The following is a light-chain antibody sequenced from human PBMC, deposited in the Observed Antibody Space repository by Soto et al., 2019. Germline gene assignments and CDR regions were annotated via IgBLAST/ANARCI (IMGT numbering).Light chain of an antibody. CDR1: QSISSW. V-gene: IGKV1-5*03. CDR3: QHYNSYSIT. Sequence: DIQMTQSPSTLSASVGDRVTITCRASQSISSWLAWYQQKPGKAPKLLIYKASSLESGVPSRFSGSGSGTEFTLTISSLQPDDFANYYCQHYNSYSITFGQGTRLEIK. CDR2: KAS. J-gene: IGKJ5*01.